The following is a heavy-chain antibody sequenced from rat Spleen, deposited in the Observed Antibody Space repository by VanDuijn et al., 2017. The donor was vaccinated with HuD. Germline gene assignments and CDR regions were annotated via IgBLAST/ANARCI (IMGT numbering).Heavy chain of an antibody. Sequence: EVQLVESGGGLVQPGRSLKLSCAASGFTFSNYGMAWVRQAPTKGLEWVATINYEGSSTYYGDSVKGRFTIPRDNAKSTLYLQMNSLRSEDTATYYCARRPGPDYWGQGVMVTVSS. CDR2: INYEGSST. CDR1: GFTFSNYG. V-gene: IGHV5-29*01. J-gene: IGHJ2*01. CDR3: ARRPGPDY. D-gene: IGHD1-4*01.